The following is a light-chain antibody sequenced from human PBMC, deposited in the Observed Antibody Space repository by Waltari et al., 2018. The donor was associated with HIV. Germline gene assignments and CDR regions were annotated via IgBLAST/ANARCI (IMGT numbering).Light chain of an antibody. CDR2: EVS. Sequence: QSALTQPASVSGSPGQSITLSCTGTSSDVGGYNLVSWYQPHTGKAPKLVIYEVSKRPAGVSIRFDGAKSGNTASRTSSGLQAEDEADYYCGAYAGSTTYVIFGGGTKLTVL. J-gene: IGLJ2*01. V-gene: IGLV2-23*02. CDR1: SSDVGGYNL. CDR3: GAYAGSTTYVI.